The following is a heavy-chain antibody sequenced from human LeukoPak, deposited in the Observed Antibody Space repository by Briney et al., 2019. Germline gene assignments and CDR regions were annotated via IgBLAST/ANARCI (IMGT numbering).Heavy chain of an antibody. D-gene: IGHD1-26*01. CDR2: IYYSGST. CDR1: GGSISSSSYY. Sequence: PSETLSLTCTVSGGSISSSSYYWGWIRQPPGKGLEWIGSIYYSGSTYYNPSLKSRVTISVDTSKNQFSLKLSSVTAADTAVYYCARLGYSGSYGDAFDIWGQGTMVTVSS. V-gene: IGHV4-39*01. CDR3: ARLGYSGSYGDAFDI. J-gene: IGHJ3*02.